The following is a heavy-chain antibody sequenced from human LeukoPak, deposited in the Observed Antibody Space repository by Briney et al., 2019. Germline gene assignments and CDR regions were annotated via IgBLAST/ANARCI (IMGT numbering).Heavy chain of an antibody. CDR2: MNPNSGNA. CDR3: ARGPRVFGVVISPSWYFDF. V-gene: IGHV1-8*01. Sequence: ASVKVSCKASGYTFSSYDMNWVRQAAGQGLEWMGWMNPNSGNAGYAQKFQGRISITRNTSTNTAYMELSGLRSEDTAVYYCARGPRVFGVVISPSWYFDFWGRGTLVTVSS. J-gene: IGHJ2*01. D-gene: IGHD3-3*01. CDR1: GYTFSSYD.